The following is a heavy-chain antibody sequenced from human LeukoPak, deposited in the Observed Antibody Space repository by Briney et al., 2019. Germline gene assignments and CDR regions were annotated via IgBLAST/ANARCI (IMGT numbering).Heavy chain of an antibody. D-gene: IGHD5-24*01. CDR2: ISYDGSNK. CDR1: GFTFSSYG. Sequence: GRSLRLSCAASGFTFSSYGMHWVRQAPGKGLEWVAVISYDGSNKYYADSVKGRFTISRDNSKNTLYLQMNSLRAEDTAVYYCANEGRGGYNDYWGQGTLVSVSS. J-gene: IGHJ4*02. CDR3: ANEGRGGYNDY. V-gene: IGHV3-30*18.